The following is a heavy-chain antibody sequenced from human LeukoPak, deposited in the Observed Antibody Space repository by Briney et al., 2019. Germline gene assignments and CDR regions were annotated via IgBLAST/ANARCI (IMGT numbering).Heavy chain of an antibody. Sequence: GGSLRLSCAASGFTFSSYGMHWVRQAPGKGLEWVAVISYDGSNKYYADSVKGRFTISRDNSKNTLYLQMNSLRAEDTAVYYCAKGGGCPDYWGQGTPVTVSS. V-gene: IGHV3-30*18. J-gene: IGHJ4*02. CDR3: AKGGGCPDY. D-gene: IGHD3-10*01. CDR1: GFTFSSYG. CDR2: ISYDGSNK.